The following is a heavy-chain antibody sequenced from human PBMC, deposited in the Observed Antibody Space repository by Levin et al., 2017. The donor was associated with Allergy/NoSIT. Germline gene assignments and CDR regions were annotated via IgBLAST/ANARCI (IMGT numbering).Heavy chain of an antibody. V-gene: IGHV3-7*01. J-gene: IGHJ3*02. CDR3: ARDHDYGDI. Sequence: KGLEWVATIKQGGSEKYYVDSVKGRFTISRDNAKNSLFLQMDSLRAEDTAVYYCARDHDYGDIWGQGKMVSVSS. CDR2: IKQGGSEK. D-gene: IGHD4-17*01.